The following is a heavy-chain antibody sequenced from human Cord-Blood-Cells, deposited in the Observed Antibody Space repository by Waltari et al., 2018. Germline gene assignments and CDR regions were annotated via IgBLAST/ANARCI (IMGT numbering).Heavy chain of an antibody. Sequence: QVQLQQWGAGLLKPSETLSLTCAVYGGSFSGYYCSWIRQPPGKGLEWIGEINHSGSTNYNPSLKSRVTISVDTSKHQFSLKLSSVTAADTAVYYCARDGGAVAGNYWGQGTLVTVSS. CDR1: GGSFSGYY. J-gene: IGHJ4*02. V-gene: IGHV4-34*01. CDR3: ARDGGAVAGNY. D-gene: IGHD6-19*01. CDR2: INHSGST.